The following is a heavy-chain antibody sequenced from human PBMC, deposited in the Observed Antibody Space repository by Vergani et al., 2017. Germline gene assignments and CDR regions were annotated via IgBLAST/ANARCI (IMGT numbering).Heavy chain of an antibody. CDR2: ISGSGGST. D-gene: IGHD1-26*01. CDR1: GFTFSSYA. V-gene: IGHV3-23*01. Sequence: EVQLLESGGGLVQPGGSLRLSCAASGFTFSSYAMRWVRQAPGKGLEWVSAISGSGGSTYYADSVKGRFTITRDNSKNTLYLQMNSLRAEDTAVYYCAKPPRSGSDLDDAFDIWGQGTMVTVSS. J-gene: IGHJ3*02. CDR3: AKPPRSGSDLDDAFDI.